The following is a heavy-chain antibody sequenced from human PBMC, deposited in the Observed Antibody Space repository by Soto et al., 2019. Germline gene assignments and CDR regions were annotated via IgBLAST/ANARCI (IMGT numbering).Heavy chain of an antibody. CDR2: IKQDGSEK. Sequence: PGGSLRLSCAASGFTFSSYWMSWVRQAPGKGLEWVANIKQDGSEKYYVDSVKGRFTTSRDNAKNSLYLQMNSLRAEDTAVYYCARRYSGYSTGPGAYYFDYWGQGTLVTVSS. CDR3: ARRYSGYSTGPGAYYFDY. CDR1: GFTFSSYW. J-gene: IGHJ4*02. D-gene: IGHD5-12*01. V-gene: IGHV3-7*01.